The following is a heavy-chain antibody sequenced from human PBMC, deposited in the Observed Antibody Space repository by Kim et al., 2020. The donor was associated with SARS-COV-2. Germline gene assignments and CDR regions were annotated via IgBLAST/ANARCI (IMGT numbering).Heavy chain of an antibody. J-gene: IGHJ3*02. D-gene: IGHD2-21*02. Sequence: AVPVKGPFNISRDNSKKTLYLQMNSLRAEATAVYYCASKGVVTPHDAFDIWGQGTMVTVSS. V-gene: IGHV3-30*03. CDR3: ASKGVVTPHDAFDI.